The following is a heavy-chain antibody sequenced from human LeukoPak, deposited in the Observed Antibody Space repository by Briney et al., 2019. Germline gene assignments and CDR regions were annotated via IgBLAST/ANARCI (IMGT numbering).Heavy chain of an antibody. CDR1: GGTFSSYI. CDR3: ARVFRRYCSGGSCERAEEFDP. J-gene: IGHJ5*02. Sequence: GASVKVSCKASGGTFSSYIITWVRQAPGQGLEWMGRIIPIFGTPNYAQKFQGRVTITADESTSTAYMELSSLRSEDTAVYYCARVFRRYCSGGSCERAEEFDPWGQGTLVTVSS. D-gene: IGHD2-15*01. CDR2: IIPIFGTP. V-gene: IGHV1-69*13.